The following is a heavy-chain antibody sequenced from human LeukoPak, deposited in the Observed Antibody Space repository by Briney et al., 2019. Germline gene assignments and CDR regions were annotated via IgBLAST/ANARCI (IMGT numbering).Heavy chain of an antibody. V-gene: IGHV4-38-2*02. J-gene: IGHJ6*03. D-gene: IGHD2/OR15-2a*01. CDR2: IYHSGST. CDR3: ARLSGRYYYYYYMDV. Sequence: SETLSLTCTVSGYSISSGYYWGWIRQPPGKGLEWIGSIYHSGSTYYNPSLKSRVTISVDTSKNQFSLKLSSVTAADTAVYYCARLSGRYYYYYYMDVWGKGTTVTISS. CDR1: GYSISSGYY.